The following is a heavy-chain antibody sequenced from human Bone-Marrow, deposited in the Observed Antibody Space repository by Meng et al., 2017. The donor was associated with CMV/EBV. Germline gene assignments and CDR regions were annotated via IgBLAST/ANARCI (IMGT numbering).Heavy chain of an antibody. CDR3: ALTFWDYDFWSGYYSPQFDY. Sequence: SVKVSCKASGGTFSSYAISWVRQAPGQGLEWMGGIIPIFGTANYAQKFQGRVTITTDESTSTAYMELSSLRSEDMAVYYCALTFWDYDFWSGYYSPQFDYWGQGTLVTVSS. CDR1: GGTFSSYA. J-gene: IGHJ4*02. CDR2: IIPIFGTA. V-gene: IGHV1-69*05. D-gene: IGHD3-3*01.